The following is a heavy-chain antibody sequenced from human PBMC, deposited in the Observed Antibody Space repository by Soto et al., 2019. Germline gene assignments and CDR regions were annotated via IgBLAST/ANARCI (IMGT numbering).Heavy chain of an antibody. D-gene: IGHD6-13*01. CDR2: IYPGDSDT. J-gene: IGHJ6*04. V-gene: IGHV5-51*01. CDR3: ARTAAAGKYYSGVDV. Sequence: GESLKISCKGSGYSFSSYWIGWVRQMPGKGLEWMGIIYPGDSDTRYSPSFQGQVTISADKSISTAYLQWSSLKASDTAIYYCARTAAAGKYYSGVDVWGKGTTVTVSS. CDR1: GYSFSSYW.